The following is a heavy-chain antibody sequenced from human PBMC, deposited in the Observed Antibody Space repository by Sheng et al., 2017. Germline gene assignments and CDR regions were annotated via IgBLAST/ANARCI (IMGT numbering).Heavy chain of an antibody. D-gene: IGHD6-19*01. CDR2: IIPILGIA. CDR1: GGTFSSYA. Sequence: QVQLVQSGAEVKKPGSSVKVSCKASGGTFSSYAISWVRQAPGQGLEWMGGIIPILGIANYAQKFQGRVTITADKSTSTAYMELSSLRSEDTAVYYCARGAGWTNQPWDWFDPWGQGTLVTVSS. V-gene: IGHV1-69*04. J-gene: IGHJ5*02. CDR3: ARGAGWTNQPWDWFDP.